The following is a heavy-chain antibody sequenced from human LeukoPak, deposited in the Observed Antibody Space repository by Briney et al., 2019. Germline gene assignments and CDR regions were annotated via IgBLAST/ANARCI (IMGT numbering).Heavy chain of an antibody. CDR2: INPNSGGT. V-gene: IGHV1-2*02. J-gene: IGHJ5*02. D-gene: IGHD1-7*01. CDR1: GYTFTGYY. CDR3: AQSPPTGTTHYWFDP. Sequence: ASVKVSCKASGYTFTGYYMHWVRQAPGQGLEWMGWINPNSGGTDYAQKFQGRVTMTRDTSISTAYMELSRLRSDDTAVYYCAQSPPTGTTHYWFDPWGQGTLVTVYS.